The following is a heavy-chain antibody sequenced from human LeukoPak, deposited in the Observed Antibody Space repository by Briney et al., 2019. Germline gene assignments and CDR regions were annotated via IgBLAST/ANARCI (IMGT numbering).Heavy chain of an antibody. V-gene: IGHV4-34*01. CDR1: GASFSDHY. Sequence: SETLSLTCAVYGASFSDHYWIWIRQSPVKGLEWIGEIYHSGSTNYDPSLKSRAIISVDTSKQQFSLRLTSMTAADAAVYYCARGYCSGGSCYSLGSRDRLPLDPWGPGTLVSVSS. CDR3: ARGYCSGGSCYSLGSRDRLPLDP. J-gene: IGHJ5*02. D-gene: IGHD2-15*01. CDR2: IYHSGST.